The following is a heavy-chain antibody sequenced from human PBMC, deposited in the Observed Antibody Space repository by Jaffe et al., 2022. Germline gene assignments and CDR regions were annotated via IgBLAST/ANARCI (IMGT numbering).Heavy chain of an antibody. CDR1: GFTFSSYE. D-gene: IGHD4-17*01. Sequence: EVQLVESGGGLVQPGGSLRLSCAASGFTFSSYEMNWVRQAPGKGLEWVSYISSSGSTIYYADSVKGRFTISRDNAKNSLYLQMNSLRAEDTAVYYCARVHDYGDYWGGGYYYYYYMDVWGKGTTVTVSS. CDR3: ARVHDYGDYWGGGYYYYYYMDV. CDR2: ISSSGSTI. V-gene: IGHV3-48*03. J-gene: IGHJ6*03.